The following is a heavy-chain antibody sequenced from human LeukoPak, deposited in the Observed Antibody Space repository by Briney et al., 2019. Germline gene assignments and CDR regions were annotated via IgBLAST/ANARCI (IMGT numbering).Heavy chain of an antibody. CDR1: GGSISSYY. V-gene: IGHV4-4*07. D-gene: IGHD6-19*01. CDR3: ARGLAVAGTGLVHYYMDV. CDR2: IYTSGST. Sequence: PSETLSLTCTVSGGSISSYYWSWLRQPAGKGLEWIGRIYTSGSTNYNPSLKSRVTMSVDTSKNQFSLKLSSVTAADTAVYYCARGLAVAGTGLVHYYMDVWGKGTTVTISS. J-gene: IGHJ6*03.